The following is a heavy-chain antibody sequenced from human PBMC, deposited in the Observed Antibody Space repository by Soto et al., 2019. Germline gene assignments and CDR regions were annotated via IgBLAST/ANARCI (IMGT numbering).Heavy chain of an antibody. V-gene: IGHV1-69*08. J-gene: IGHJ4*02. D-gene: IGHD1-1*01. Sequence: QVQLVQSGAEVKKPGSSVKVSCKASGGTFSSYTISWVRQAPGQGLEWMGRIIPILGIANYAQKFQGRVTITADKSTSTDYMELSRVRSEDTAGYYCARDGIDNWNEETAPFDYWGQGTLVTVSS. CDR1: GGTFSSYT. CDR3: ARDGIDNWNEETAPFDY. CDR2: IIPILGIA.